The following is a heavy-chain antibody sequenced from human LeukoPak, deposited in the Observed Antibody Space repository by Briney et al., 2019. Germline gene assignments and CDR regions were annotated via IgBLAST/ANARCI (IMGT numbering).Heavy chain of an antibody. Sequence: GGSLRLSCAASGFTFSSYSMNWVRQAPGKGLEWVSSISSSSSYIYYADSVKGRFTISRDNAKNSLYLQMNSLRAEDTAVYYCARGMIPGAPDYWGQGTLSPSPQ. V-gene: IGHV3-21*01. CDR3: ARGMIPGAPDY. CDR1: GFTFSSYS. CDR2: ISSSSSYI. J-gene: IGHJ4*02. D-gene: IGHD3-16*01.